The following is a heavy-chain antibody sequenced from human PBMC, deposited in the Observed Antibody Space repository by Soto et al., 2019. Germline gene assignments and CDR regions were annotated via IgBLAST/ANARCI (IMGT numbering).Heavy chain of an antibody. V-gene: IGHV1-69*18. D-gene: IGHD2-15*01. CDR2: IIPLFGTA. J-gene: IGHJ6*02. CDR1: GDTFKSYA. CDR3: ARDTDVVVVAATLNFYYYGLDV. Sequence: QVQLVQSGAEVKKPGSSVKVYCKVSGDTFKSYAFSWVRQAPGQGLEWMGRIIPLFGTADYPLRFQGRVNISADEYPSTAYMELSSLRSEDKAVYYCARDTDVVVVAATLNFYYYGLDVWGQGTTVTVSS.